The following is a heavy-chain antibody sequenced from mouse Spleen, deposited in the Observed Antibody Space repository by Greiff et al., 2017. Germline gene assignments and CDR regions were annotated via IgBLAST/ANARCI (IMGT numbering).Heavy chain of an antibody. J-gene: IGHJ4*01. CDR2: ISNGGGST. Sequence: EVKLVESGGGLVQPGGSLKLSCAASGFTFSSYTMSWVRQTPEKRLEWVAYISNGGGSTYYPDTVKGRFTISRDNAKNTLYLQMSSLKSEDTAMYYCARGDYLMDYWGQGTSVTVSS. V-gene: IGHV5-12-2*01. D-gene: IGHD2-4*01. CDR1: GFTFSSYT. CDR3: ARGDYLMDY.